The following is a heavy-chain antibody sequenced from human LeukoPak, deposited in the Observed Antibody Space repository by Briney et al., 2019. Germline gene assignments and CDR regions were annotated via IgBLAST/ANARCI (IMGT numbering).Heavy chain of an antibody. Sequence: GGSLRLSCAASGFTVSSNYMSWVRQAPGKGLEWVSVIYSGGSTYYADSVKGRFTISRDNSKNTLYLQMNSLRAEDTAVYYCAREDGVYYDSSGYSEGGAFDIWGQGTMVTVSS. CDR1: GFTVSSNY. CDR3: AREDGVYYDSSGYSEGGAFDI. J-gene: IGHJ3*02. D-gene: IGHD3-22*01. CDR2: IYSGGST. V-gene: IGHV3-53*01.